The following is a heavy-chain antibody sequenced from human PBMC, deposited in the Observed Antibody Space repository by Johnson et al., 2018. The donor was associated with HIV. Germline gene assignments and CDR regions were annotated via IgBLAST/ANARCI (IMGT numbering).Heavy chain of an antibody. D-gene: IGHD6-13*01. CDR1: RFTLSSYA. Sequence: QVQLVESGGGVVQPGRSLRLSCAASRFTLSSYAMYWVRQAPGKGLEWVAIISYDGNNKNYADSVKGRFTISRDNSKNTLYLQMNSLGAEGTAVYYCAREKGAKGSSPSAFDIWGQGTMVTVSS. V-gene: IGHV3-30-3*01. CDR2: ISYDGNNK. J-gene: IGHJ3*02. CDR3: AREKGAKGSSPSAFDI.